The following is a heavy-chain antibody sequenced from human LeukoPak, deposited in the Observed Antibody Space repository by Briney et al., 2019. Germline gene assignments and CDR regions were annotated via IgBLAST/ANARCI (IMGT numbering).Heavy chain of an antibody. Sequence: GGSLRLSCAASGFTFSDYWMHWVRQAPGKGLVWVSRINSDGSSTRYADSVKGRFTISRDNAKNTLYLQMNSLRAEDTAVYYCARDYYDSSGYYYVFDYWGQGTLVTVSS. V-gene: IGHV3-74*01. CDR3: ARDYYDSSGYYYVFDY. J-gene: IGHJ4*02. CDR1: GFTFSDYW. D-gene: IGHD3-22*01. CDR2: INSDGSST.